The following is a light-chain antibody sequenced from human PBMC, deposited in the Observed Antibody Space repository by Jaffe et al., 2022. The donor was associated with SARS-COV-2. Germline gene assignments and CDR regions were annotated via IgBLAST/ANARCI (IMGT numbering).Light chain of an antibody. CDR3: QQYYTSPLT. CDR2: WAS. J-gene: IGKJ4*01. V-gene: IGKV4-1*01. CDR1: QSILYSSNNKNY. Sequence: DIVMTQSPDSLAVSLGERATINCKSSQSILYSSNNKNYLAWYQQKPGQPPKLLLYWASAPESGVPDRFSGGGSGTDFTLTISSLQAEDVAVYYCQQYYTSPLTFGGGTKVEIK.